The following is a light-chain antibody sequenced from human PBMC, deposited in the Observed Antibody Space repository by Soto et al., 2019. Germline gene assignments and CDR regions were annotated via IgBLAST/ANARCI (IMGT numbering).Light chain of an antibody. Sequence: QSVLTQPPSASWTPGQRVTISWSGGISNIGSNPVYWHQHLPGTAPKLLVYRNNQRPSGVPDRFSDSKSGTSAFLAISGLRSEDEADYYCAAWDDRLSAYVLGTGTKVTV. V-gene: IGLV1-47*01. CDR3: AAWDDRLSAYV. CDR2: RNN. J-gene: IGLJ1*01. CDR1: ISNIGSNP.